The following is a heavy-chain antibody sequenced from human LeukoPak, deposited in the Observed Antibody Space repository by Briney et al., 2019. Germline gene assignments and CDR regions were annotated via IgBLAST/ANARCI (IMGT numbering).Heavy chain of an antibody. J-gene: IGHJ4*02. D-gene: IGHD6-19*01. CDR2: ISYDGSHK. Sequence: PGESLTLSCAASGLTFSSYDMHWVRQAPGKGLEWVAVISYDGSHKNYGDSVTGRFVISRDNSKIPLYLQMNSLRAEDTAVYYCARGKYSNGWYYFDYWGQGTLVTVSS. V-gene: IGHV3-33*01. CDR1: GLTFSSYD. CDR3: ARGKYSNGWYYFDY.